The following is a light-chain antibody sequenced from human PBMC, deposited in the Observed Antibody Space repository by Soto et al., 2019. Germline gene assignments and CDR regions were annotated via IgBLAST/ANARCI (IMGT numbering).Light chain of an antibody. Sequence: SYELTQPPSVSVAPGKTARITCGGNNIGSKSVHWYQQKPGQAPVLVIYYDSYRPSGIPERFSGSNSGNTATLTISRVEARHEADYYCQVWDSSSDHDVVFGGGTQLTVL. CDR3: QVWDSSSDHDVV. V-gene: IGLV3-21*04. J-gene: IGLJ2*01. CDR2: YDS. CDR1: NIGSKS.